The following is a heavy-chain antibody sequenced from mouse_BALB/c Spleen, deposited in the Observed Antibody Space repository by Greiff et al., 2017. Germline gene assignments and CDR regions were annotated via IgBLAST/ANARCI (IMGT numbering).Heavy chain of an antibody. CDR2: ISIYYDNT. CDR3: ARRGNHYAMDY. D-gene: IGHD2-1*01. J-gene: IGHJ4*01. Sequence: VQLVESGPELVRPGESVKISCKGSGYTFTDYAMHWVKQSHAKSLEWIGVISIYYDNTNYNQKFKGKATMTVDKSSSTAYMELARLTSEDSAIYYCARRGNHYAMDYWGQGTSVTVSS. CDR1: GYTFTDYA. V-gene: IGHV1-67*01.